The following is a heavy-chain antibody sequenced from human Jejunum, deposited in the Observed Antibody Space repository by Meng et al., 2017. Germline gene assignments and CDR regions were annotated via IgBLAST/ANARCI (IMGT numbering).Heavy chain of an antibody. J-gene: IGHJ4*02. Sequence: LRLSCAISGDSVSSNSAAWNWIRQSPSRGLEWLGRTYYRSKWYHDYAVSVKSRITINPDTSKNQFSLQLNSVTPEDTAVYYCASSGNTWSNLLDYWGQGTLVTVSS. CDR2: TYYRSKWYH. CDR3: ASSGNTWSNLLDY. V-gene: IGHV6-1*01. CDR1: GDSVSSNSAA. D-gene: IGHD1-14*01.